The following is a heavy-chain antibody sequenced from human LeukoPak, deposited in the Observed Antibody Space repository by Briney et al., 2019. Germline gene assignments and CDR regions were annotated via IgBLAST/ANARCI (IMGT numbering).Heavy chain of an antibody. CDR3: ARAVRGALFAFDI. D-gene: IGHD3-16*01. CDR1: GYSFTSFG. Sequence: PGASVKVSCKASGYSFTSFGISWVRQAPGQGLEWMGWISTYNANTNYAQKYQGRVTMTTDTSTSTAYMELRSLRSDDTAVYYCARAVRGALFAFDIWGQGKMVTVSS. J-gene: IGHJ3*02. CDR2: ISTYNANT. V-gene: IGHV1-18*01.